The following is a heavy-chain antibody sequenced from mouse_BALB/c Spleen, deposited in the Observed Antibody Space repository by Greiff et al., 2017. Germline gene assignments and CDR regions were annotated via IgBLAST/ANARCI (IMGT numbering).Heavy chain of an antibody. CDR1: GYAFTNYL. CDR3: ARSDDYDYAMDY. Sequence: QVQLKESGAELVRPGTSVKVSCKASGYAFTNYLIEWVKQRPGQGLEWIGVINPGSGGTNYNEKFKGKATLTADKSSSTAYMQLSSLTSDDSAVYFCARSDDYDYAMDYWGQGTSVTVSS. D-gene: IGHD2-4*01. V-gene: IGHV1-54*01. CDR2: INPGSGGT. J-gene: IGHJ4*01.